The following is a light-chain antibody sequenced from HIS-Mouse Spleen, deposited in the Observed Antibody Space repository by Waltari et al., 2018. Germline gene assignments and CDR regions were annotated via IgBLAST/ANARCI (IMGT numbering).Light chain of an antibody. J-gene: IGLJ2*01. V-gene: IGLV2-14*03. CDR3: SSYTSSSFNVV. CDR2: DVS. Sequence: QSALTQPRSVSGSPGQSVTISCTGTSSDVGGYNYVSWYQQHPGKAPKLMIYDVSNRPSGVSNRFSGSKSGHTASLTSSGLQAEDEADYYCSSYTSSSFNVVFGGGTKLTVL. CDR1: SSDVGGYNY.